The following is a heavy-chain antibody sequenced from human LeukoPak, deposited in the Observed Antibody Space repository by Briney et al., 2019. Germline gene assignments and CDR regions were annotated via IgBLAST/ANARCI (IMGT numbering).Heavy chain of an antibody. Sequence: PSETLSLTCTVSGGSISTYYWSWIRQPPGKGLEWIGYIYYSGSIYYNPSLKSRVTMSVDTSKNQFSLKLSSVTAADTAVYYCATYDYVWGSYRPSFDYWGQGTLVTVSS. CDR1: GGSISTYY. CDR2: IYYSGSI. J-gene: IGHJ4*02. CDR3: ATYDYVWGSYRPSFDY. V-gene: IGHV4-59*04. D-gene: IGHD3-16*02.